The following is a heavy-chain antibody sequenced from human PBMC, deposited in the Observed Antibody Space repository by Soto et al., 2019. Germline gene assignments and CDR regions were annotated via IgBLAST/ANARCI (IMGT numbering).Heavy chain of an antibody. J-gene: IGHJ4*02. V-gene: IGHV4-59*01. D-gene: IGHD2-21*01. CDR1: GGSISSYY. CDR3: ARSPFRNYFDY. CDR2: IYYSGCT. Sequence: SETLSLTCTVSGGSISSYYWSWIRQPPGKGLEWIGYIYYSGCTNYNPSLKSRVTIAVDTSKNQFSLKLSSVTAADTAVYYCARSPFRNYFDYWRQGTLVTVSS.